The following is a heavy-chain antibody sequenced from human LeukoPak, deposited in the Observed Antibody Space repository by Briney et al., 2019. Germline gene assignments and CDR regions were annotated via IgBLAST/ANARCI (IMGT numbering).Heavy chain of an antibody. CDR3: ARPVLRFLEWPSFAFFDY. Sequence: ASVKVSCKASGYTFTSYGISWVRQAPGQGLEWMGWISAYNGNTNYAQKLQGRVTMTTDTSTSTAYMELRSLRSDDTAVYYCARPVLRFLEWPSFAFFDYWGQGTLVTVSS. CDR1: GYTFTSYG. V-gene: IGHV1-18*01. CDR2: ISAYNGNT. J-gene: IGHJ4*02. D-gene: IGHD3-3*01.